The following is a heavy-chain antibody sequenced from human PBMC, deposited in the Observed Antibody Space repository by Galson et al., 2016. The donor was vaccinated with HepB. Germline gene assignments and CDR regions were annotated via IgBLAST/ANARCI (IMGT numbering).Heavy chain of an antibody. CDR2: IWHDGSKK. V-gene: IGHV3-33*01. Sequence: SLRLSCAVSGFSFSTYAFHWVRQAPGKGLEWVAVIWHDGSKKYYADSVRGRFTISRNNSKNTLHLQMNSLRAEETAVYFCARGPYEDGVASLDYWGPGTLVTVSS. CDR3: ARGPYEDGVASLDY. J-gene: IGHJ4*02. D-gene: IGHD3-22*01. CDR1: GFSFSTYA.